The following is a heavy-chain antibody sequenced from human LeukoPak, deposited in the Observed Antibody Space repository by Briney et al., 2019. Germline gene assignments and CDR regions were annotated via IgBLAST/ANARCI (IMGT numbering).Heavy chain of an antibody. D-gene: IGHD3-3*01. CDR1: GFTFSDYY. Sequence: GGSLRLSRAASGFTFSDYYMSWIRQAPGKGLEWVSYISSSGSTIYYADSVKGRFTISRDNAKNSLSLQMNSLRAEDTPVYYCARAAYYDFWSGYLRGGFDPWGQGTLVTVSS. J-gene: IGHJ5*02. CDR3: ARAAYYDFWSGYLRGGFDP. V-gene: IGHV3-11*01. CDR2: ISSSGSTI.